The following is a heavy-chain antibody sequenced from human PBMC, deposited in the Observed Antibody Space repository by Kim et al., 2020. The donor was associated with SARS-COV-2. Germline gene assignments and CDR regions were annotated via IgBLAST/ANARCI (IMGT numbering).Heavy chain of an antibody. CDR2: IDWDDDK. CDR1: GFSLSTSGMC. V-gene: IGHV2-70*11. D-gene: IGHD6-6*01. J-gene: IGHJ6*03. Sequence: SGPTLVKPTQTLTLTCTFSGFSLSTSGMCVSWIRQPPGKALEWLARIDWDDDKYYSTSLKTRLTISKDTSKNQVVLTMTNMDPVDTATYYCARSIVGSSSLDYYYYMDVWGKGTTVTVSS. CDR3: ARSIVGSSSLDYYYYMDV.